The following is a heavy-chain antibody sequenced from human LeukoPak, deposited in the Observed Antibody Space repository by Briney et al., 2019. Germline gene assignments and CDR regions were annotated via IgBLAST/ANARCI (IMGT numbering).Heavy chain of an antibody. CDR2: INTNTGNP. V-gene: IGHV7-4-1*02. CDR1: GNTFTSYA. CDR3: ARDWLVGPPPNWFDP. J-gene: IGHJ5*02. Sequence: ASVKVSCKASGNTFTSYAMNWVRQAPGQGLEWMGWINTNTGNPTYAQGFTGRFVFSLDTSVSTAYLQISSLKAEDTAVYYCARDWLVGPPPNWFDPWGQGTLVTVSS. D-gene: IGHD2-15*01.